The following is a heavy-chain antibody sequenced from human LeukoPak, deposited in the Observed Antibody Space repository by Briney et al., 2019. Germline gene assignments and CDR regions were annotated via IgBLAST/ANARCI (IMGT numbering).Heavy chain of an antibody. J-gene: IGHJ6*03. CDR2: IIPIFGTA. D-gene: IGHD1-26*01. V-gene: IGHV1-69*13. Sequence: ASVKVSCKASGGTFSSYAISWVRQAPGQELEWMGGIIPIFGTANYAQKFQGRVTITADESTSTAYMELSSLRSEDTAVYYCGRGGGELLRYYYYMEVGGKGP. CDR3: GRGGGELLRYYYYMEV. CDR1: GGTFSSYA.